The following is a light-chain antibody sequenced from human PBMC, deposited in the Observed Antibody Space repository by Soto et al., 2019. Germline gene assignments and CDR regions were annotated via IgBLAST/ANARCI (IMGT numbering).Light chain of an antibody. CDR2: NVN. CDR3: TSYTSSSTLVV. V-gene: IGLV2-14*03. J-gene: IGLJ2*01. Sequence: QSVLTQPASVSGSPGQSLTISCSGTSSEVGGYNFVSWYQHHPGKAPTLLIYNVNDRPSGVSNRFSGSKSGNTASLTISGLQAEDEADYYCTSYTSSSTLVVFGGGTKLTVL. CDR1: SSEVGGYNF.